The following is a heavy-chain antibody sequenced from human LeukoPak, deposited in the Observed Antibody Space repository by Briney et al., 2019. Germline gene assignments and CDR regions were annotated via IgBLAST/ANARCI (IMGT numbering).Heavy chain of an antibody. D-gene: IGHD3-3*01. CDR3: ASGRSVTIFGVVSHDAFDI. CDR2: INTDGSRT. V-gene: IGHV3-74*01. J-gene: IGHJ3*02. CDR1: GLTFSRYW. Sequence: GGSLRLSCAVSGLTFSRYWMHWVRQAPGKGLVWVSHINTDGSRTTYADSVKGRFTISRDNAKNTLYLEMNSLRAEDTAVYYCASGRSVTIFGVVSHDAFDIWGQGTMVTVSS.